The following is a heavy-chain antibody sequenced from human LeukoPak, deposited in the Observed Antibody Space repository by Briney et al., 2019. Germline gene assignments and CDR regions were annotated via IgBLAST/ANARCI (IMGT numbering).Heavy chain of an antibody. V-gene: IGHV3-23*01. CDR1: GFTFSSYA. Sequence: GESLRLSCAASGFTFSSYAMSWVRQAPGKGLEWVSGISTSGGSTSYADSVKGRFTISRDNAKNTLYLQMNSLRAEDTAVYYCARSITMVRGVIIYYYYGMDVWGQGTTVTVSS. CDR3: ARSITMVRGVIIYYYYGMDV. CDR2: ISTSGGST. J-gene: IGHJ6*02. D-gene: IGHD3-10*01.